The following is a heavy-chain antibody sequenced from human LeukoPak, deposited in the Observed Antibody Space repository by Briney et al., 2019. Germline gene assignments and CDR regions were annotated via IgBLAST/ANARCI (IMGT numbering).Heavy chain of an antibody. V-gene: IGHV3-64D*06. CDR2: ISSNGGST. J-gene: IGHJ6*02. CDR1: GFTFSSYA. CDR3: VACSGGSCYGHYYYYYGMDV. Sequence: GGSLRLSCSASGFTFSSYAMHWVRQAPGKGLEYVSAISSNGGSTYYADSVKGRFTISRDNSKNTVYLQMRSLRAEDTAVYYCVACSGGSCYGHYYYYYGMDVWGQGTTVTVSS. D-gene: IGHD2-15*01.